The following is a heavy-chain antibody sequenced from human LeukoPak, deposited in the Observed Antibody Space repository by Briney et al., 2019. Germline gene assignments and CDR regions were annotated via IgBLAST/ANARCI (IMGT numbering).Heavy chain of an antibody. CDR3: ARDSRYCSSTSCYSNRAEYFQH. V-gene: IGHV3-11*04. J-gene: IGHJ1*01. Sequence: PGGSLRLSCAASGFTFSDYYMSWIRQAPGKGLEWVSYISSSGSTIYYADSVKGRFTISRDNAKNSLYLQMNSLRAEDTAVYYCARDSRYCSSTSCYSNRAEYFQHWGQGTLVTVSS. D-gene: IGHD2-2*02. CDR1: GFTFSDYY. CDR2: ISSSGSTI.